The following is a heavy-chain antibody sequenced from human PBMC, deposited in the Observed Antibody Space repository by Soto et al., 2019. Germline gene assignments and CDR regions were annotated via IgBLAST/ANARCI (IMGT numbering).Heavy chain of an antibody. CDR1: GFTVSSNY. V-gene: IGHV3-53*01. J-gene: IGHJ3*02. CDR2: IYSGGST. D-gene: IGHD3-9*01. Sequence: GGSLRLSCAASGFTVSSNYMSWVRQAPGKGLEWVSVIYSGGSTYYADSVKGRFTISRDNSKNTLYLQMNSLRAEDTAVYYCARCSYDILTGYYDLGAFDIWGQGTMVTVSS. CDR3: ARCSYDILTGYYDLGAFDI.